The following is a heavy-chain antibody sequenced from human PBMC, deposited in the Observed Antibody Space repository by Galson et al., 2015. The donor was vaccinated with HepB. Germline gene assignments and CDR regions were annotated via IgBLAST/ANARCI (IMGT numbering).Heavy chain of an antibody. D-gene: IGHD6-19*01. CDR3: AKDVPVAGLLWLFDL. CDR1: GYTFTAYY. CDR2: INANSGGT. Sequence: SVKVSCKASGYTFTAYYMHWVRQAPGQGLEWMGWINANSGGTSYAQKFQGRVTMTRDTSISTAYMELSRLTSDDTAMYYCAKDVPVAGLLWLFDLWGRGTLVTVSP. J-gene: IGHJ2*01. V-gene: IGHV1-2*02.